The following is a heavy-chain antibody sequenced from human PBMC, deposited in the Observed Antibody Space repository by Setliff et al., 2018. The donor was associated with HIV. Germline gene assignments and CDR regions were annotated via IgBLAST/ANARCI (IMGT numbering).Heavy chain of an antibody. D-gene: IGHD6-13*01. Sequence: SETLSLTCAVSGGSISSSNWWSWVRQPPGKGLEWIGEIYHSGITNYNPSLKSRVTISVDTSKNQFSLKVTSVTAADTAVYYCVTSSSWSSRLNFWGPGMLVTVSS. CDR1: GGSISSSNW. CDR2: IYHSGIT. V-gene: IGHV4-4*02. J-gene: IGHJ4*02. CDR3: VTSSSWSSRLNF.